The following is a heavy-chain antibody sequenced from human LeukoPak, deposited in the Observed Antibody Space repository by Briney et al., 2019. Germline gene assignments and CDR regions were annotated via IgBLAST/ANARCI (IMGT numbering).Heavy chain of an antibody. J-gene: IGHJ5*02. V-gene: IGHV3-30*09. CDR2: ISYDAKIK. CDR1: GFSFSNHA. CDR3: ARGETGTCLGH. Sequence: GGSLRLSCAASGFSFSNHAMHWVRQAPGKGLEWVSFISYDAKIKFYVDSVKGRFAISRDNSKDTLQLQMNSLRAEDTAIYYCARGETGTCLGHWGQGILVTVSS. D-gene: IGHD1-1*01.